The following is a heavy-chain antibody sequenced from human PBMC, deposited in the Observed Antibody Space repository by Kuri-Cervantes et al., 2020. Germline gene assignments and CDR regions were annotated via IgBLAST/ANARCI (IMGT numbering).Heavy chain of an antibody. Sequence: SLKISCAASGFTFDDYAMHWVRQAPGKGLEWVSGISWNSGSIGYADSVRGRFTISRDNAKKSLYLQMNSLRAEDTAVYYCARDSGYFIPYLDYWGQGTLVTVSS. J-gene: IGHJ4*02. V-gene: IGHV3-9*01. D-gene: IGHD3-22*01. CDR2: ISWNSGSI. CDR3: ARDSGYFIPYLDY. CDR1: GFTFDDYA.